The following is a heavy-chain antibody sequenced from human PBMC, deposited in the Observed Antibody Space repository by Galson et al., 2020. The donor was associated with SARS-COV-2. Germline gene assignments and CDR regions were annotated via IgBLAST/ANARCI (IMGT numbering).Heavy chain of an antibody. CDR3: ASVYSSSCYYYYYGMDV. Sequence: GGSLRLSCAASGFTFSSYSMNWVRQAPGKGLEWVSYISSSSSTIYYADSVKGRFTISRDNAKNSLYLQMNSLRAEDTAVYYCASVYSSSCYYYYYGMDVWGQGTTVTVSS. CDR2: ISSSSSTI. J-gene: IGHJ6*02. CDR1: GFTFSSYS. D-gene: IGHD6-13*01. V-gene: IGHV3-48*01.